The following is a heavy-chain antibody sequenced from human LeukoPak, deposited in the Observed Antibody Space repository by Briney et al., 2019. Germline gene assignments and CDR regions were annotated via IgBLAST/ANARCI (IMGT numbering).Heavy chain of an antibody. CDR3: ARDRNTDFWSGYYTNYFDY. CDR2: FSGSGGST. J-gene: IGHJ4*02. CDR1: GFTFSSYG. D-gene: IGHD3-3*01. V-gene: IGHV3-23*01. Sequence: GGSLRLSCAASGFTFSSYGMSWVRQAPGKGLEWVSGFSGSGGSTYYADSVKGRFTISRDNAKNSLSLQMSSLRAEDTAVYYCARDRNTDFWSGYYTNYFDYWGQGTLVIVSS.